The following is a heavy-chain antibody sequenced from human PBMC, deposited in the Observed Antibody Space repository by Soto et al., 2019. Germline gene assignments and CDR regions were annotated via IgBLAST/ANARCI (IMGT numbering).Heavy chain of an antibody. CDR2: ISYDGNVA. CDR1: GFTFSSYG. V-gene: IGHV3-30*18. D-gene: IGHD1-1*01. J-gene: IGHJ4*02. CDR3: AKEGPITNWYFDY. Sequence: QVQLVESGGGVVQPGRSLRLSCAASGFTFSSYGMHWVRQAPGKGLEWVTVISYDGNVAYYADSVKGRFTISRDNSQNTLYLQMNSLRTEGSALYYCAKEGPITNWYFDYWGQGTLVTVSS.